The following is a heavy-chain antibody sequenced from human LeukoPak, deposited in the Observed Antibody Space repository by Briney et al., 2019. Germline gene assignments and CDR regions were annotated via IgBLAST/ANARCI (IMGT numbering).Heavy chain of an antibody. V-gene: IGHV3-15*01. Sequence: GGSLRLSCAASGFTFNNAWMSWVRQAPGKGLEWVGRIKSKTDGGTPDYAAPVKGRFTISRDDSKTTLYLQMNSLKTEDTAIYYCATDKGARDFWGQGTLVTVSS. D-gene: IGHD4/OR15-4a*01. J-gene: IGHJ4*02. CDR2: IKSKTDGGTP. CDR1: GFTFNNAW. CDR3: ATDKGARDF.